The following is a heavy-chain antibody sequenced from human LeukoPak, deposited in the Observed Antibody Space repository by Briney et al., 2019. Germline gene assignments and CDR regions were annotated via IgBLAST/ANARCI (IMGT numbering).Heavy chain of an antibody. CDR3: ARVAQSRTPYYYYMDV. CDR2: ISSSSSYI. J-gene: IGHJ6*03. D-gene: IGHD2-2*01. V-gene: IGHV3-21*01. CDR1: GFTFSSYS. Sequence: PGGSLRLSRAASGFTFSSYSMNWVRQAPGKRLEWVSSISSSSSYIYYADSVKGRFTISRDNAKNSLYLQMNSLRAEDTAVYYCARVAQSRTPYYYYMDVWGKGTTVTVSS.